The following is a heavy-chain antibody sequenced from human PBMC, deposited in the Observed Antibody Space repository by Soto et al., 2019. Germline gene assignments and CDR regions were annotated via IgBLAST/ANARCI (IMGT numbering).Heavy chain of an antibody. V-gene: IGHV4-34*02. CDR3: ARFGRPLLLWFGELLRGNWFDP. D-gene: IGHD3-10*01. CDR2: INHSGGT. J-gene: IGHJ5*02. CDR1: GGSFSDYY. Sequence: QVQLQQWGAGLLKPSETLSLTCAVYGGSFSDYYWSWIRQPPGKGLEWIGEINHSGGTNYNPSLKSRVTISVDTSKNQISLKLSSVTAANTAVYYCARFGRPLLLWFGELLRGNWFDPWGQGTLVTVSS.